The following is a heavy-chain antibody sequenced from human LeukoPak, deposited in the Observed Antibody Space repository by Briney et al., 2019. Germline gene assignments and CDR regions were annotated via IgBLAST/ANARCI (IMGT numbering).Heavy chain of an antibody. J-gene: IGHJ5*01. V-gene: IGHV3-23*01. CDR3: AKLGVNEQYYDFWSGLKSNWFDP. D-gene: IGHD3-3*01. CDR2: ISGSGGST. Sequence: GGSLRLSCAASGFTFSSYAMSWVRQAPGKGLEWVSAISGSGGSTHYADSVKGRFTISRDNSKNTPYLQMNSLRAEDTAVYYCAKLGVNEQYYDFWSGLKSNWFDPWGQGTMVTVSS. CDR1: GFTFSSYA.